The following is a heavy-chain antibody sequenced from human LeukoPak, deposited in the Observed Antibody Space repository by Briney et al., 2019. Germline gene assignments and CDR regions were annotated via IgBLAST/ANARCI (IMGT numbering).Heavy chain of an antibody. CDR1: GYSISSGYY. CDR3: ASSRFYYYYMDV. D-gene: IGHD2-2*01. CDR2: IYHSGST. Sequence: PSETLSLTCTVSGYSISSGYYWGWIRQPPGKGLEWIGSIYHSGSTYYNPSLKSRVTISVDTPKNQFSLKLSSVTAADTAVYYCASSRFYYYYMDVWGKGTTVTVSS. J-gene: IGHJ6*03. V-gene: IGHV4-38-2*02.